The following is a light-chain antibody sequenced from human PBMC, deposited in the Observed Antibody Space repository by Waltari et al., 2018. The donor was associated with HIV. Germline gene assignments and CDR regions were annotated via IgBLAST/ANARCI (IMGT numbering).Light chain of an antibody. J-gene: IGKJ2*01. V-gene: IGKV3D-15*01. CDR2: GAS. CDR1: QSVSSN. CDR3: QQYNNWPRT. Sequence: EIVMTQSPATLSVSPGQRATLPCRASQSVSSNLAWYQQKPGQAPRLLIYGASTRATGTPARFSGSGSGTDFTLTISSLQSEDCAVYYCQQYNNWPRTFGQGTKLEIK.